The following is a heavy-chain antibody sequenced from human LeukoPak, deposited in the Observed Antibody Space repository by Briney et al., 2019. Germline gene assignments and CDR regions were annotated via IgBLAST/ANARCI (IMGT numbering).Heavy chain of an antibody. CDR3: ARRLRTTVTTRAFDI. V-gene: IGHV5-51*01. CDR2: IYPGDSDT. Sequence: PGGSLRLSCKGSGYSFTSYWIGWVRQMPGKGLEGMGIIYPGDSDTRYSPSFQGQVTISADKSISTAYLQWSSLKASDTAMYYCARRLRTTVTTRAFDIWGQGTMVTVSS. J-gene: IGHJ3*02. CDR1: GYSFTSYW. D-gene: IGHD4-11*01.